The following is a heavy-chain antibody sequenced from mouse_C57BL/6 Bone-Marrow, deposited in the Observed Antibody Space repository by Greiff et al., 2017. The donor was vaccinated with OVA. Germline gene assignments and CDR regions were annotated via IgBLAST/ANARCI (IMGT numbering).Heavy chain of an antibody. V-gene: IGHV6-6*01. CDR1: GFTFSDAW. CDR2: IRNKANNYAT. J-gene: IGHJ3*01. D-gene: IGHD2-1*01. CDR3: TRSIYRFAY. Sequence: ADGSMKLSCAASGFTFSDAWMDWVRQSPEQGLEWVAEIRNKANNYATYYAESVKGRFTISRDESKSSVYLQMNSLRAEDTGIYYCTRSIYRFAYWGQGTLVTVSA.